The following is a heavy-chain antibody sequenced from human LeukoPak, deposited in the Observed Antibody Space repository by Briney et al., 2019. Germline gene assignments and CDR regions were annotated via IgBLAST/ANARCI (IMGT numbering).Heavy chain of an antibody. D-gene: IGHD3-9*01. J-gene: IGHJ5*02. V-gene: IGHV4-30-4*01. CDR1: GGSISSGDYY. CDR2: IYYGGST. CDR3: ARGAYDILTGYYRQGWFDP. Sequence: SQTLSLTCTVSGGSISSGDYYWSWIRQPPGKGLEWIGYIYYGGSTYYNPSLKSRVTISVDTSNNQFSLKLSSVTAADTAVYYCARGAYDILTGYYRQGWFDPWGQGTLVTVSS.